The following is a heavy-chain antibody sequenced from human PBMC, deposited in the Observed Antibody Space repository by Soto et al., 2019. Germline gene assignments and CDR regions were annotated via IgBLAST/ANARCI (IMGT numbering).Heavy chain of an antibody. Sequence: QVRLQQWGEGLLKPSETLPLTCAVYAGSLSAYYWSWIRQPPWKGLERIGEINHSGSTNYTQSLSRRVTISVDTFKNRFSQNLNSMTAADTAVYYRTREVPSRYFDLWGRGTPVTVSS. CDR3: TREVPSRYFDL. CDR1: AGSLSAYY. D-gene: IGHD1-1*01. V-gene: IGHV4-34*01. CDR2: INHSGST. J-gene: IGHJ2*01.